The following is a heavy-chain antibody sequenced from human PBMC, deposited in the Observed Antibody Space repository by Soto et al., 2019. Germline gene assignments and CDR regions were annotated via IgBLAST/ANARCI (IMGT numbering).Heavy chain of an antibody. J-gene: IGHJ6*02. CDR3: ATGRLADRPGRYYYYGMDV. CDR1: GFTVSSYS. V-gene: IGHV3-21*01. D-gene: IGHD6-6*01. CDR2: ISSSSSYI. Sequence: PXGSLRLSCAASGFTVSSYSMNGVRQAPGKGLEWVSSISSSSSYIYYADSVKGRFTISRDNAKNSLYLQMNSLRAEDTAVYYCATGRLADRPGRYYYYGMDVWGQRTTVTVSS.